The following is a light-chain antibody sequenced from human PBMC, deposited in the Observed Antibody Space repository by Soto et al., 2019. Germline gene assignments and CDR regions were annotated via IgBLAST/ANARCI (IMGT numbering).Light chain of an antibody. CDR2: EVS. J-gene: IGLJ2*01. Sequence: QSALTQPASVSGSPGQSITISCTGTNGDVGGYDYVSWYQQHPGKAPKLMIYEVSNRPSGISDRFSGSKSGNTASLTISGLQAEDEADYYCGSYTSISTLVFGGGTKVTVL. CDR3: GSYTSISTLV. CDR1: NGDVGGYDY. V-gene: IGLV2-14*01.